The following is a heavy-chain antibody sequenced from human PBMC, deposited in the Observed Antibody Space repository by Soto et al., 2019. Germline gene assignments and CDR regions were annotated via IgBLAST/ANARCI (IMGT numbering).Heavy chain of an antibody. CDR3: AKVRRYSGYEYFDY. Sequence: PGGSLSLSCAASGFTFSNYWMHWVRQAPGKGLVWVSRIIGDGTTTAYADSVKGRFTISRDNARNTLYLQMNSLRAEDTAVYYCAKVRRYSGYEYFDYWGQGALVTVS. CDR2: IIGDGTTT. J-gene: IGHJ4*02. D-gene: IGHD5-12*01. V-gene: IGHV3-74*03. CDR1: GFTFSNYW.